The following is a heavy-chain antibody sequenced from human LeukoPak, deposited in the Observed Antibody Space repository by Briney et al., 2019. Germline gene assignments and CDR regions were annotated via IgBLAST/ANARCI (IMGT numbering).Heavy chain of an antibody. V-gene: IGHV4-34*01. CDR1: GGSFSGYY. CDR2: INHSGST. J-gene: IGHJ2*01. CDR3: ARERGDYGDYRRFWYFDL. Sequence: SETLSLTCAVYGGSFSGYYWSWIRQPPGKGLEWIGEINHSGSTNYNPSLKSRVTISVDTSKNQFSLKLSSVTAADTAVYYCARERGDYGDYRRFWYFDLWGRGTLVTVSS. D-gene: IGHD4-17*01.